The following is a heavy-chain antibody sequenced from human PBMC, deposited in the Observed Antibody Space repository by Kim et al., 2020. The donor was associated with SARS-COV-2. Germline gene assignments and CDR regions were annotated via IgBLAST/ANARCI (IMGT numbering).Heavy chain of an antibody. V-gene: IGHV4-4*09. D-gene: IGHD6-13*01. Sequence: SPSLKGRVTISVDTPKNQFSLKLSSVTAADTAVYYCASGYSSSWFSTFDYWGQGTLVTVSS. CDR3: ASGYSSSWFSTFDY. J-gene: IGHJ4*02.